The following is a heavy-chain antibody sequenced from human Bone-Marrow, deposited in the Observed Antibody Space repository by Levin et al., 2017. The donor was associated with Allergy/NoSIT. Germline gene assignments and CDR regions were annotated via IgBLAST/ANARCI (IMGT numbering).Heavy chain of an antibody. Sequence: PGGSLRLSFAASGFTFSNAWMSWVRQAPGKGLEWVGRIKSKTDGGTTDYAAPVKGRFTISRDDSKNTLYLQMNSLKTEDTAVYYCTTGGLSYSSSWSLDYWGQGTLVTVSS. CDR3: TTGGLSYSSSWSLDY. CDR2: IKSKTDGGTT. J-gene: IGHJ4*02. V-gene: IGHV3-15*01. D-gene: IGHD6-6*01. CDR1: GFTFSNAW.